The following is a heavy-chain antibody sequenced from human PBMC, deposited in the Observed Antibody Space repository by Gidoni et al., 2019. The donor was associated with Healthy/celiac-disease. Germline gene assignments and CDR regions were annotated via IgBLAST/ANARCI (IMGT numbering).Heavy chain of an antibody. J-gene: IGHJ4*02. D-gene: IGHD3-22*01. V-gene: IGHV3-15*01. CDR3: TTTYYYDSSGLYYFDY. Sequence: EVQLVESGGGLVQPGGSLRLSCAASGFTFSNAWMSWVRQAPGKGLEWVGRIKSKTDGGTTAYAAPVKGRFTISRDDSKNTLYLQMNSLKTEDTAVYYCTTTYYYDSSGLYYFDYWGQGTLVTVSS. CDR2: IKSKTDGGTT. CDR1: GFTFSNAW.